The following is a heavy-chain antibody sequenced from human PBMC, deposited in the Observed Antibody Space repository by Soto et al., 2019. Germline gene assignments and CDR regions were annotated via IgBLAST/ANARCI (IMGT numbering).Heavy chain of an antibody. D-gene: IGHD4-17*01. CDR1: RFSFRDFY. V-gene: IGHV3-11*05. CDR2: ISSSGIT. J-gene: IGHJ4*02. Sequence: QVQLVESGGGLVKPGGSLRLSCAASRFSFRDFYMSWIRQAPGKGLEWLSCISSSGITHYAESVKGRFTISRDNANNALYLEINSLRADDTAVYYCARGGYGDVNGYWGQGTLVTVSS. CDR3: ARGGYGDVNGY.